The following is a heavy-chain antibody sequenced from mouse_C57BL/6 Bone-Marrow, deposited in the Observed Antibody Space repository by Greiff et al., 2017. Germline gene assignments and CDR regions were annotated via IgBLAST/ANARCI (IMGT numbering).Heavy chain of an antibody. V-gene: IGHV1-64*01. Sequence: QVQLQQPGAELVKPGASVKLSCKASGYTFTSYWMHWVKQRPGQGLEWIGMIHPNSGSTNDNEKFKSKATLTVDKSSTTADMQLSSLTYEDSAVYYCARAYDYDAIDYWGQGTSVTVSS. J-gene: IGHJ4*01. D-gene: IGHD6-5*01. CDR2: IHPNSGST. CDR3: ARAYDYDAIDY. CDR1: GYTFTSYW.